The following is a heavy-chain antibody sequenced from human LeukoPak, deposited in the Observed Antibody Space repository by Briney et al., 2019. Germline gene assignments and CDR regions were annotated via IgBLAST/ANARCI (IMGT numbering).Heavy chain of an antibody. Sequence: PSETLSLTCTVSGGSISSYYWSWIRQPPGKGLEWIGYIYYSGSTNYNPSLKSRVTISVDTSKNQFSLKLSSVTAADTAVYYCARAPRGYGHPFDYWGQGTLVTVSS. CDR1: GGSISSYY. D-gene: IGHD5-18*01. V-gene: IGHV4-59*01. CDR3: ARAPRGYGHPFDY. CDR2: IYYSGST. J-gene: IGHJ4*02.